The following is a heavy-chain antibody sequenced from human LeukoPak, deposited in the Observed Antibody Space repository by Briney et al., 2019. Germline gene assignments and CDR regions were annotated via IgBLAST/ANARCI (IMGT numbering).Heavy chain of an antibody. CDR1: GFTFISYG. CDR3: AKGGGYEAQYYYYYLDV. J-gene: IGHJ6*03. V-gene: IGHV3-30*02. CDR2: IRYDGSNK. Sequence: PGRSLRLSCAASGFTFISYGMYWVRQAPGKGLESVAFIRYDGSNKYYADSVKGRFTVSRDNSKNTLYLQMKSLRAEDTAVYYCAKGGGYEAQYYYYYLDVWGKGTTVTISS. D-gene: IGHD5-12*01.